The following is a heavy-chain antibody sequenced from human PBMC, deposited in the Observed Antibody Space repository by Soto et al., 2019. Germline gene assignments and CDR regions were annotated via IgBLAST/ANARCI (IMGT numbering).Heavy chain of an antibody. V-gene: IGHV4-61*01. CDR3: ARDSSSGWDNWFDP. CDR1: GGSVSSGSYY. J-gene: IGHJ5*02. Sequence: NPSETLSLTCTVSGGSVSSGSYYWSWIRQPPGKGLEWIGYIYYSGSTNYNPSLKSRVTISVDTSKNQFSLKLSSVTAADTAVYYCARDSSSGWDNWFDPWGQGTLVTVSS. CDR2: IYYSGST. D-gene: IGHD6-19*01.